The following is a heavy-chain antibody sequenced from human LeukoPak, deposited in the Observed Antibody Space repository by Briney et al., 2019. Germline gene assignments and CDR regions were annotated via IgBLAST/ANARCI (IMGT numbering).Heavy chain of an antibody. V-gene: IGHV3-21*01. D-gene: IGHD3-22*01. Sequence: GGSLRLSCAASGFTFSSYSMNWVRQAPGKRLEWVSSISSSSSYIYYGDSVKGRFTISRDNAKNSLYLQMNSLRAEDTAVYYCARAAGDSSGYYPNWFDPWGQGTLVTVSS. J-gene: IGHJ5*02. CDR2: ISSSSSYI. CDR3: ARAAGDSSGYYPNWFDP. CDR1: GFTFSSYS.